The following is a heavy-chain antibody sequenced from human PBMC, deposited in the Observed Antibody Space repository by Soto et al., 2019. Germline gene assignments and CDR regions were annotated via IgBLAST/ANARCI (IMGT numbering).Heavy chain of an antibody. CDR1: GDSIISSDFY. Sequence: SETLSVTCTVSGDSIISSDFYWGWVRQPPGKGLEWIGSIFYLGSSYYNPSLKSRVTMSVDTSKNQFSLRLRSVTAADTALYFCARHSLALRKNNWFDPWGQGIMVPVSP. V-gene: IGHV4-39*01. CDR3: ARHSLALRKNNWFDP. D-gene: IGHD3-3*02. J-gene: IGHJ5*02. CDR2: IFYLGSS.